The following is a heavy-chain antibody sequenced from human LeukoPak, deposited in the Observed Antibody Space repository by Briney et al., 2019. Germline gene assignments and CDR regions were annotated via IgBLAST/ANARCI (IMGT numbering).Heavy chain of an antibody. CDR3: ARVAYYDFWSGYRWAFDI. D-gene: IGHD3-3*01. CDR2: IYHSGST. Sequence: PSETLSLTCTVSGYSISSGYYWGWIRQPPGKGLEWIGSIYHSGSTYYNPSLKSRVTISVDRSKNQFSLKLSSVTAADTAVYYCARVAYYDFWSGYRWAFDIWGQGTMVTVSS. V-gene: IGHV4-38-2*02. CDR1: GYSISSGYY. J-gene: IGHJ3*02.